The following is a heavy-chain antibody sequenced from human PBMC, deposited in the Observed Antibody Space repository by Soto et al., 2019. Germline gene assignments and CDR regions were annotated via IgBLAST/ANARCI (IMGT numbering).Heavy chain of an antibody. CDR3: ARTPPPLLWCGEYDY. CDR2: IIPIFGTA. CDR1: GGTFSSYA. J-gene: IGHJ4*02. V-gene: IGHV1-69*06. D-gene: IGHD3-10*01. Sequence: QVQLVQSGAEVKKPGSSVKVSCKASGGTFSSYAISWVRQAPGQGLEWMGGIIPIFGTANYAQKFQGRVTIAADKSTSTAYMALSSLRSEGTAVYYCARTPPPLLWCGEYDYWGQGTLVTVSS.